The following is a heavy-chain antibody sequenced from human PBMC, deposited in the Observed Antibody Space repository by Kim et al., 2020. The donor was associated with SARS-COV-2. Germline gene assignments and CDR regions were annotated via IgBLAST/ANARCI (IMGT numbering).Heavy chain of an antibody. Sequence: SVKVSCKASGGTFSSYAISWVRQAPGQGLEWMGRIIPILGIANYAQKFQGRVTITADKSTSTAYMELSSLRSEDTAVYYCAGVSDSSSSVGYWGQGTLGTGAS. V-gene: IGHV1-69*04. D-gene: IGHD6-13*01. CDR3: AGVSDSSSSVGY. CDR1: GGTFSSYA. CDR2: IIPILGIA. J-gene: IGHJ4*02.